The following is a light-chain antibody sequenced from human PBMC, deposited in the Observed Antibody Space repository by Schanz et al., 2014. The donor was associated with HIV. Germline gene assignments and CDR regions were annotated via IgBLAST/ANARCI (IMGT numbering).Light chain of an antibody. CDR2: EVS. CDR3: SSYTSSLTRV. CDR1: TSDIGTYDL. J-gene: IGLJ1*01. Sequence: QSALTQPASVSGSPGQSITISCTGTTSDIGTYDLVSWYQQHPGRAPKLLIYEVSKRPSGVSSRFSGSKSGSTASLTISGLQAEDESDYFCSSYTSSLTRVFGTGTKLTVL. V-gene: IGLV2-14*02.